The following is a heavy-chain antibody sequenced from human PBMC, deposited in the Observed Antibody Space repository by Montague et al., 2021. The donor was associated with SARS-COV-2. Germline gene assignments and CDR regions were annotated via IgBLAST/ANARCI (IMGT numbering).Heavy chain of an antibody. CDR2: IYYSGGI. Sequence: SETLSLTCTVSGGSMSDHYWAWIRQPPGKGLEWFAEIYYSGGINSNASXXSRITMSVDTSKNQFSLKLTSVTAADTAVYYCARAVSVRRAVNWFDPWGQGTLVTVSS. V-gene: IGHV4-59*11. CDR3: ARAVSVRRAVNWFDP. CDR1: GGSMSDHY. J-gene: IGHJ5*02. D-gene: IGHD3-10*01.